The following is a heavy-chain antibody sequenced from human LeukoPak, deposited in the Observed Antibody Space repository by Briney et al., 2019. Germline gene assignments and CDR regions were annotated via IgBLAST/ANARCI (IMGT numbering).Heavy chain of an antibody. V-gene: IGHV4-59*08. CDR2: IYYSGST. D-gene: IGHD3-16*01. J-gene: IGHJ4*02. Sequence: SETLSLTCTVSGGSISSYYWSWIRQPPGKGLEWIGYIYYSGSTYYSPSLKSRVTISVDTSKNQFSLKLSSVTAADTAVYYCASTLGIERNDYWGQGTLVTVSS. CDR1: GGSISSYY. CDR3: ASTLGIERNDY.